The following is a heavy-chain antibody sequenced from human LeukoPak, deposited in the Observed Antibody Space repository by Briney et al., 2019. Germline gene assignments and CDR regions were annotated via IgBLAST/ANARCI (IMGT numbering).Heavy chain of an antibody. CDR1: GFTFSSFG. Sequence: GGSLRLSCAASGFTFSSFGMNWVRQAPGKGLEWVSFISTSSSYIYYADSVKGRFTISRDNAKNSLYLQMSSLRAEDTAVYFCAREILAPGKTHDYWGQGTLVTVSS. CDR2: ISTSSSYI. CDR3: AREILAPGKTHDY. J-gene: IGHJ4*02. V-gene: IGHV3-21*01.